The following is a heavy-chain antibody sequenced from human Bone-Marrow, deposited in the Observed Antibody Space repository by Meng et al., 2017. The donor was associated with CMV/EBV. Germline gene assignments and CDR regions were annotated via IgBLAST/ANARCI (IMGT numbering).Heavy chain of an antibody. J-gene: IGHJ4*02. V-gene: IGHV3-66*02. CDR2: IYSGGST. CDR1: GFTFSNAW. CDR3: ASSRFFDY. Sequence: GGSLRLSCAASGFTFSNAWMSWVRQAPGKGLEWVSVIYSGGSTDYADSVKGRFTISRDNSKNTLYLQMNSLRAEDTAVYYCASSRFFDYWGQGTLVTVSS.